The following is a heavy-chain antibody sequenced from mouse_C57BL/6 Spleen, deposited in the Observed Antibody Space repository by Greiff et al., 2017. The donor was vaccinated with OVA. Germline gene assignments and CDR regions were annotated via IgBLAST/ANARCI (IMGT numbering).Heavy chain of an antibody. CDR2: ISSGSSTI. CDR3: AGELLGRGFDY. D-gene: IGHD4-1*01. Sequence: EVHLVESGGGLVKPGGSLKLSCAASGFTFSDYGMHWVRQAPEKGLEWVAYISSGSSTIYYADTVKGRFTISRDNAKNTLFLQMTSLRSEDTAMYYCAGELLGRGFDYWGQGTTLTVSS. CDR1: GFTFSDYG. J-gene: IGHJ2*01. V-gene: IGHV5-17*01.